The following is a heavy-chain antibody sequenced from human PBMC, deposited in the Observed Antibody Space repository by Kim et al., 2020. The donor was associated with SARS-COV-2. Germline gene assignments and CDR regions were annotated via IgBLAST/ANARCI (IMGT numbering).Heavy chain of an antibody. V-gene: IGHV4-34*01. CDR1: GGSFSGYY. J-gene: IGHJ6*02. CDR3: ARGGSSSWFPTYYYYYGMDV. Sequence: SETLSLTCAVYGGSFSGYYWSWIRQPPGKGLEWIGEINHSGSTNYNPSLKSRVTISVDTSKNQFSLKLSSVTAADTAVYYCARGGSSSWFPTYYYYYGMDVWGQGTTVTVSS. D-gene: IGHD6-13*01. CDR2: INHSGST.